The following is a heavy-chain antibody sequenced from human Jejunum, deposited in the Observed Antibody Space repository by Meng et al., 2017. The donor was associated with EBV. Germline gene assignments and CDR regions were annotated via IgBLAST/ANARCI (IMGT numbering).Heavy chain of an antibody. Sequence: KESGPTLGKPTQTLTLTCTFSWFRISTSGVGGGWIRQPPRKALEWLALIYLDDDKRYSPSLKSRLTITKDTSKNQVDLTMTNVDPMDTATYYCAHQTINDYGSTSYYYFDYWGQGTLVTVSS. D-gene: IGHD3-10*01. CDR3: AHQTINDYGSTSYYYFDY. CDR1: WFRISTSGVG. V-gene: IGHV2-5*02. J-gene: IGHJ4*02. CDR2: IYLDDDK.